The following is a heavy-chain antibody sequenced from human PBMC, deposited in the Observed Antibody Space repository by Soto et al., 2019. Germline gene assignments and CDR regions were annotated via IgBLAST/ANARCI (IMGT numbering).Heavy chain of an antibody. CDR3: ARWGSSGSYADAFDI. CDR1: GFTFSSYA. CDR2: ISYDGSNK. Sequence: QVQLVESGGGVVQPGRSLRLSCAASGFTFSSYAMHWVRQAPGKGLEWVAVISYDGSNKYYADSVKGRFTISRDNSKNTLYLQMNSLRAEDTAVYYCARWGSSGSYADAFDIWGQGTMVTVSS. V-gene: IGHV3-30-3*01. D-gene: IGHD1-26*01. J-gene: IGHJ3*02.